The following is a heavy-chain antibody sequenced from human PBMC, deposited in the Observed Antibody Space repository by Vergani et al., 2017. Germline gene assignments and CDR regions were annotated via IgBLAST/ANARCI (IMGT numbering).Heavy chain of an antibody. D-gene: IGHD3-22*01. V-gene: IGHV3-23*04. CDR1: GFTFSSYA. Sequence: VQLVESGGGVVQPGRSLRLSCAASGFTFSSYAMSWVRQAPGKGLEWVSAISGSGGSTYYADSVKGRFTISRDNSKNTLYLQMNSLRAEDTAVYYCAKSPGPQYGYNSSRLWGQGTLVTVSS. CDR3: AKSPGPQYGYNSSRL. CDR2: ISGSGGST. J-gene: IGHJ4*02.